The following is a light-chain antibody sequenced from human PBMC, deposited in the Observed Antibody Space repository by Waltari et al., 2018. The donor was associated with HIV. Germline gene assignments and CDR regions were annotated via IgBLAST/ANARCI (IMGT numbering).Light chain of an antibody. Sequence: QSALTQSASVSGSPGQSITISCTGTSRAVRALPLFSWSQQPPGEVPKLLIYEVTKRPSGVSTRFSGSKSGNTASLTISGLQAEYEADYYCCSYAGSGLVFGGGTKLTVL. V-gene: IGLV2-23*02. CDR2: EVT. J-gene: IGLJ3*02. CDR3: CSYAGSGLV. CDR1: SRAVRALPL.